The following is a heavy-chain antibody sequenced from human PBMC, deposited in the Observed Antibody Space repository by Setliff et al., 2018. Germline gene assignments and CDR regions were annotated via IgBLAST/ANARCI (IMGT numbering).Heavy chain of an antibody. Sequence: TGGSLRLSCAASGFIFSDYAMNWVRQAPGKGLEWLSYISNSNSIHYADSVKGRFTISRDNAKNSLSLQMNSLGAEDTAVYYCAREGQLLLQGEYSDAFDIWGQGTMVTVSS. V-gene: IGHV3-48*01. CDR2: ISNSNSI. J-gene: IGHJ3*02. D-gene: IGHD2-15*01. CDR1: GFIFSDYA. CDR3: AREGQLLLQGEYSDAFDI.